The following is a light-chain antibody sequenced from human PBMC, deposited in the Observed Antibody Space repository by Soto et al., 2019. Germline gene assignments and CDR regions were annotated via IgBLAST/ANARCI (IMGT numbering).Light chain of an antibody. Sequence: ETVLTQSPGTLSLSPGERATLSCRASQSVSSQLAWYQQKPGQAPRLLIFEASNRATGIPARFSGSGSGTDFTLTISSVEPDDFALYYCQQRRNWPLTFGGGTQVEIK. CDR1: QSVSSQ. V-gene: IGKV3-11*01. J-gene: IGKJ4*01. CDR3: QQRRNWPLT. CDR2: EAS.